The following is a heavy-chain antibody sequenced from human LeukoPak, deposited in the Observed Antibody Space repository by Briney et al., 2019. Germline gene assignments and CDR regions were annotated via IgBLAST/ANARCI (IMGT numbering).Heavy chain of an antibody. Sequence: ASVKVSCKASGYTFSSYGISWVRQAPGQGLEWMGIINPSSGSTSYAQKFQGRVTMTRDTSTSTVYMELSSLRSEDTAVYYCARDHYYGSGSSPRFDYWGQGTLVTVSS. CDR3: ARDHYYGSGSSPRFDY. V-gene: IGHV1-46*01. CDR2: INPSSGST. J-gene: IGHJ4*02. CDR1: GYTFSSYG. D-gene: IGHD3-10*01.